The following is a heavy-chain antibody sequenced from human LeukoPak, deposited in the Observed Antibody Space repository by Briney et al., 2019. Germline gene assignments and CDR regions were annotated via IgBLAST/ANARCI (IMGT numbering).Heavy chain of an antibody. CDR1: GGSISSSSYY. V-gene: IGHV4-39*02. Sequence: SETLSLTCTVSGGSISSSSYYWGWIRQPPGKGLEWIGSIYYSGSTYYNPSLKSRVTISVDTSKKQFSLKLSSVTAADTAVYYCAREGKYSSPYFDYWGQGTLVTVSS. J-gene: IGHJ4*02. D-gene: IGHD6-6*01. CDR3: AREGKYSSPYFDY. CDR2: IYYSGST.